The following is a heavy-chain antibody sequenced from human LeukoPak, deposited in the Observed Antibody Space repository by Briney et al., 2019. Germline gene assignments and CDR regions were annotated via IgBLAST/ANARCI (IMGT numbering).Heavy chain of an antibody. D-gene: IGHD3-9*01. CDR2: VYTSGST. Sequence: SETLSLTCTVSGDSISSYSWSWIRQPAGKGLEWIGRVYTSGSTNYNPSLKSRVMMSIDTSKNQFSLKLRSATAADTAVYYCARQSFGWLLLLDYWGQGTLVTVSS. V-gene: IGHV4-4*07. CDR1: GDSISSYS. CDR3: ARQSFGWLLLLDY. J-gene: IGHJ4*02.